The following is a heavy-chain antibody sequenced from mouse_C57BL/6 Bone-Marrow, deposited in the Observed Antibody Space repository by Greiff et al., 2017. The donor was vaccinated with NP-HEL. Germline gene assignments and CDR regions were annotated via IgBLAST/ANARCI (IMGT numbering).Heavy chain of an antibody. CDR1: GYTFTDYY. D-gene: IGHD2-4*01. J-gene: IGHJ3*01. CDR2: INPYNGGT. V-gene: IGHV1-19*01. Sequence: EVQLQQSGPVLVKPWASVKMSCKASGYTFTDYYMNWVKQSHGKSLEWIGVINPYNGGTSYNQKFKGKATLTVDKSSSTAYMELNSLTSEDSAVYYCARVGGLPAWFAYWGQGTLVTVSA. CDR3: ARVGGLPAWFAY.